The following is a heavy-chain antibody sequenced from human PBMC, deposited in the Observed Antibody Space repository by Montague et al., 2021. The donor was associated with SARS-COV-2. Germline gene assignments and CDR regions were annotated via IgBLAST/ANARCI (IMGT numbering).Heavy chain of an antibody. CDR3: ARHLRVTTVTSHMYHYAMDV. J-gene: IGHJ6*02. V-gene: IGHV4-59*08. Sequence: SETLSLTCSVSGDSISNYSWSWIRQSPGKGLEWIGYIYYNGSTNYNPSLTSRVTISVDTSKNQVSLKLTSVTAADTAVYYCARHLRVTTVTSHMYHYAMDVWGQGTTVTVSS. CDR2: IYYNGST. CDR1: GDSISNYS. D-gene: IGHD4-11*01.